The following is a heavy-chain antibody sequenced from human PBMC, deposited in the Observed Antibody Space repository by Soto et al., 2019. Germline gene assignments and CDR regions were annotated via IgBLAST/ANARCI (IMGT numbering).Heavy chain of an antibody. J-gene: IGHJ5*02. Sequence: SETLSLTCTVSGGSISSYYWSWIRQPAGKGLEWIGRIYTSGRTNYNPPLKSRVTMSVDTSKNQFSLKLSSVTAADTAVYYCARDTPISRWLVKQNWFDPWGPGTLVTVSS. CDR3: ARDTPISRWLVKQNWFDP. V-gene: IGHV4-4*07. D-gene: IGHD6-19*01. CDR1: GGSISSYY. CDR2: IYTSGRT.